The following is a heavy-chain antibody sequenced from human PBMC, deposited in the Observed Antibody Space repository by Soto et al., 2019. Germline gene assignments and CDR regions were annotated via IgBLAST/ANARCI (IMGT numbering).Heavy chain of an antibody. J-gene: IGHJ4*02. CDR1: GYSISSDYY. Sequence: SETLSLTCAVSGYSISSDYYWGWIRQPPGKGLEWIGSIYHSGNTYYNPSLKSRLTISIDTSKNQFSVKLSSMTAADTAVYYCARLHTVTKYYFDYWGQGTLVTVSS. CDR3: ARLHTVTKYYFDY. D-gene: IGHD4-17*01. CDR2: IYHSGNT. V-gene: IGHV4-38-2*01.